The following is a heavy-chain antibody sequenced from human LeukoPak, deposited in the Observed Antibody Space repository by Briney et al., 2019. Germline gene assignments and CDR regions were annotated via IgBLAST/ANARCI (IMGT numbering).Heavy chain of an antibody. D-gene: IGHD3-10*01. V-gene: IGHV4-34*01. J-gene: IGHJ4*02. CDR3: ARGGAMVRGVKGGTYFDY. CDR2: INHSGST. Sequence: SETLSLTCAVYGGSFSGYYWSWIRQPPGKGLEWIGEINHSGSTNYNPSLKSRVTISVDTSKNQFSLKLSSVTAADTAVYYCARGGAMVRGVKGGTYFDYWGQGTLATVSS. CDR1: GGSFSGYY.